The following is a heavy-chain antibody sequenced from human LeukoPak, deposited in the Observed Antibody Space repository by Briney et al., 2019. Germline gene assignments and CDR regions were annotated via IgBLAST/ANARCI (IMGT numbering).Heavy chain of an antibody. J-gene: IGHJ6*03. CDR2: VYYRGGT. CDR3: ARGWGNRSDYYMDV. V-gene: IGHV4-59*01. D-gene: IGHD7-27*01. CDR1: GDPISGYY. Sequence: SETLSLTCTVSGDPISGYYWTWIRQSPGKGLEWIGYVYYRGGTNYNPSLKSRVTISIDTSKRQFSLNLRSVTAADTAVYFCARGWGNRSDYYMDVWGKGTTVTISS.